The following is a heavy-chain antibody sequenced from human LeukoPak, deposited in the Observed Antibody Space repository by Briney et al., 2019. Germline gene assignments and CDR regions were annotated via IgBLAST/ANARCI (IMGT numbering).Heavy chain of an antibody. D-gene: IGHD1-26*01. J-gene: IGHJ4*02. Sequence: ASVKVSCKASGYTFTGYYMHWVRQAPGQGLEWMGWINPNSGGTNYAQKFRGRVTMTRDTSISTAYMELSRLRSDDTAVYYCARDKGEWELLIYFDYWGQGTLVTVSP. CDR1: GYTFTGYY. V-gene: IGHV1-2*02. CDR2: INPNSGGT. CDR3: ARDKGEWELLIYFDY.